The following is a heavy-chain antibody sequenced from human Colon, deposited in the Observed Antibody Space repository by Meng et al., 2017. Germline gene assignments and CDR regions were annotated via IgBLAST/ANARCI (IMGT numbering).Heavy chain of an antibody. CDR1: GGSFSGYY. V-gene: IGHV4-34*01. D-gene: IGHD2-2*01. J-gene: IGHJ4*02. CDR3: ARGWGYCSSTSCYFLDY. CDR2: INHSGST. Sequence: QARIELWGAGLLKPSESLSLTCAGYGGSFSGYYWGWIRQPPGKGLEWIGEINHSGSTNYNPSLKSRVTISVDTSKNQFSLKLSPVTAADTAVYYCARGWGYCSSTSCYFLDYWGQGTLVTVSS.